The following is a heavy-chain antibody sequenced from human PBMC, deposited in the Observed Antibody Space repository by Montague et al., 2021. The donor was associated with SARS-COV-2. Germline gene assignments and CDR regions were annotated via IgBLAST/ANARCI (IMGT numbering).Heavy chain of an antibody. CDR1: GFTFGSYA. V-gene: IGHV3-23*01. J-gene: IGHJ5*01. Sequence: SLRLSCATSGFTFGSYAMSWVRQAPGKGLEWLSGIDAGGGAVFDAASVKGLFTTSRDNYKNTLYLQMNSLTADATAVYYCARRNSGQHLVGSGWFDPWGQGTLVTVSS. D-gene: IGHD5-12*01. CDR3: ARRNSGQHLVGSGWFDP. CDR2: IDAGGGAV.